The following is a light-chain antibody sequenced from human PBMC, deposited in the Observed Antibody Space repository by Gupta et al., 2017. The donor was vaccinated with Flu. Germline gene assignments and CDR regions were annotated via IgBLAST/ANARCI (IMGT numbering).Light chain of an antibody. V-gene: IGKV4-1*01. CDR3: QHYFGNLPA. CDR2: CAS. Sequence: DIVMTQSPHSLAVFLGAPATINCKSSQSVLYRSDNKNYLAWYHHKPGQPPILLIYCASTRVSGVPKRSGSGGSGEVFTPTISSLQDEDLAVYYRQHYFGNLPAFGPGTKLDIK. J-gene: IGKJ3*01. CDR1: QSVLYRSDNKNY.